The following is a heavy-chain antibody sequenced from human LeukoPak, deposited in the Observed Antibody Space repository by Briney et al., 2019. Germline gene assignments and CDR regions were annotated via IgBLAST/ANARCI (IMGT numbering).Heavy chain of an antibody. CDR1: GGSFSGYY. J-gene: IGHJ4*02. CDR2: INHSGST. Sequence: SETLSLTCAVYGGSFSGYYWSWIRQPPGKGLEWIGEINHSGSTNYNPSLKSRVTISVDTSKSQFSLKLSSVTAADTAVYYCARVSEQQLVGARFDYWGQGTLVTVSS. V-gene: IGHV4-34*01. CDR3: ARVSEQQLVGARFDY. D-gene: IGHD6-13*01.